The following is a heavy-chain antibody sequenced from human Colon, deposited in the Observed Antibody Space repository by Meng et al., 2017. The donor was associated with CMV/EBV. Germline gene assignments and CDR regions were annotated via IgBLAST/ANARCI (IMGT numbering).Heavy chain of an antibody. V-gene: IGHV3-23*03. CDR3: ARDKGFLGGTFDY. CDR1: GFSFSSYA. D-gene: IGHD3-10*01. J-gene: IGHJ4*02. CDR2: IYSGSSDT. Sequence: GESLKISCEASGFSFSSYAMSWVRQAPGKGLEWVSLIYSGSSDTHYADSVKGRFTISRDDATDSLYLQLNSLRAEDTALYYCARDKGFLGGTFDYWGQGTLVTVSS.